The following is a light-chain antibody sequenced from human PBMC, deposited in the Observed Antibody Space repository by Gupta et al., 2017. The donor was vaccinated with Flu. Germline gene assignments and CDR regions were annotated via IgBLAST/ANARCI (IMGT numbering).Light chain of an antibody. V-gene: IGLV1-40*01. Sequence: QSVLTQPPSVSGAPGTRVTISCTGSSSNIGAGYDLHWYRQLPGTAPKLLIYGNDNRPSGVPDRFSASKSGTSASLAITGLQAEDEADYYCQSYDSSLSGYVFGTGTTVTVL. CDR2: GND. CDR1: SSNIGAGYD. CDR3: QSYDSSLSGYV. J-gene: IGLJ1*01.